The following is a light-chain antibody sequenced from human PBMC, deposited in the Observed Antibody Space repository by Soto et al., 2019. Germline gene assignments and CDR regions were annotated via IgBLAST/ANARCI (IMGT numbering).Light chain of an antibody. J-gene: IGLJ1*01. V-gene: IGLV2-14*01. CDR3: SSYTSSSTLYV. Sequence: QSVLTKPASVSGSPGQSITISCTGTSSDFGGYNYVSWYQQHPGKAPKLMIYEVSNRPSGVSNRFSGSKSGNTASLTISGLXAEDEADYYCSSYTSSSTLYVFGTGTKVTVL. CDR1: SSDFGGYNY. CDR2: EVS.